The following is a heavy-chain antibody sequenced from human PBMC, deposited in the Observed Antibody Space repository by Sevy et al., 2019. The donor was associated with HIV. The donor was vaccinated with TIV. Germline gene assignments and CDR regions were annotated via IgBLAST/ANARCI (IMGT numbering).Heavy chain of an antibody. CDR2: SLHSGST. CDR3: ARGLYLDY. Sequence: WETLSLTCTVSGYSISSGYYWGWTRQPPGRGLEWIGSSLHSGSTYCNPSLESRVTISVDTSKNQFSLKMSSVTAADTAVCYCARGLYLDYWGQGILVTVSS. D-gene: IGHD3-10*01. CDR1: GYSISSGYY. J-gene: IGHJ4*02. V-gene: IGHV4-38-2*02.